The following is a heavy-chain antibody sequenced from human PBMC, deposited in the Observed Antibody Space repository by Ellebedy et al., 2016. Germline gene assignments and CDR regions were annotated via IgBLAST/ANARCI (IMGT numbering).Heavy chain of an antibody. J-gene: IGHJ4*02. D-gene: IGHD3-3*02. CDR1: GFTVSSNY. Sequence: GGSLRLSCAASGFTVSSNYMSWVRQAPGKGLEWVGLVKRKSDGGTIDYAAPVRGRFTISRDDSKNTLYLQMASLKPEDTAVYYCITEISGAFPEWGQGTLATVSS. V-gene: IGHV3-15*01. CDR2: VKRKSDGGTI. CDR3: ITEISGAFPE.